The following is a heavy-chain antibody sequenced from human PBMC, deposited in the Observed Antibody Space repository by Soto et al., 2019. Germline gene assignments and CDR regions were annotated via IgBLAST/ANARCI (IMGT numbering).Heavy chain of an antibody. CDR3: ARAQTDAYSGSYYMVY. V-gene: IGHV4-59*01. J-gene: IGHJ4*02. Sequence: PSETLSLTCTVSGGSISSYYWSWIRQPPGKGLEWIGYIYYSGSTNYNPSLKSRVTISVDTSKNQFSLKLSSVTAADTAVYYCARAQTDAYSGSYYMVYWGQGTLVTVSS. D-gene: IGHD1-26*01. CDR2: IYYSGST. CDR1: GGSISSYY.